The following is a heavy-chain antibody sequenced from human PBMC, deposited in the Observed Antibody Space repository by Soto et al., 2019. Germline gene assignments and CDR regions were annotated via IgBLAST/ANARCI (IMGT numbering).Heavy chain of an antibody. CDR1: GYSFTSYG. CDR3: ARTYSSGWSLSPSDY. Sequence: QVQLVQSGAEVRKPGASVRVSCKASGYSFTSYGISWVRQAPGRGLEWMGWISAYTGDTKYTPNFQGRVTLTTDTSASTVYMDLGSLRSDDTAVYYCARTYSSGWSLSPSDYWGQGTLVTVSS. CDR2: ISAYTGDT. V-gene: IGHV1-18*04. D-gene: IGHD6-19*01. J-gene: IGHJ4*02.